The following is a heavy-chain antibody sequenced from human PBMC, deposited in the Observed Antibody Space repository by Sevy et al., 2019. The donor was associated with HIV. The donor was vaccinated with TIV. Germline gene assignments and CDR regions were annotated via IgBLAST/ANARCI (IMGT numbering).Heavy chain of an antibody. Sequence: GGSLRLSCAASGFTFSKYGMHWVRQAPGKGLEWVAVIKYDGGNKYYVDSVKGRFTISKDNVKNTLYLQMNSLRAEDTAIYYCAKPGKFSGSYLDAFDIWGQGTMVTVSS. V-gene: IGHV3-30*18. CDR2: IKYDGGNK. J-gene: IGHJ3*02. D-gene: IGHD1-26*01. CDR3: AKPGKFSGSYLDAFDI. CDR1: GFTFSKYG.